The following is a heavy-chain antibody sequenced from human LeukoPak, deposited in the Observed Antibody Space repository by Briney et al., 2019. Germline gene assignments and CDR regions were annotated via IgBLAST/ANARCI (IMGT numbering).Heavy chain of an antibody. CDR1: GFTFSSYG. CDR3: AKLISPYDY. CDR2: IRYDGNNK. Sequence: HPGGSLRLSCAASGFTFSSYGMHWVRQAPGKGLEWVAFIRYDGNNKYYADSVKGRFTISRDNFKNTLYLQMNSLRAEDTAVYYCAKLISPYDYWGQGTLVLVSS. J-gene: IGHJ4*02. V-gene: IGHV3-30*02.